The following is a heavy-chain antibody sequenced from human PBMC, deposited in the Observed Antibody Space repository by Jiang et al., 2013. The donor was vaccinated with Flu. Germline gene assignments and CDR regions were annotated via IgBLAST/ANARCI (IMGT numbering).Heavy chain of an antibody. V-gene: IGHV3-43*02. D-gene: IGHD6-13*01. CDR3: AKVGTSSSLGNWFDP. Sequence: VQLVESGGGVVQPGGSLRLSCAASGFTFDDYAMHWVRQAPGKGLEWVSLISGDGGSTYYADSVKGRFTISRDNSKNSLYLQMNSLRTEDTALYYCAKVGTSSSLGNWFDPWGQGTLVTVSS. CDR2: ISGDGGST. CDR1: GFTFDDYA. J-gene: IGHJ5*02.